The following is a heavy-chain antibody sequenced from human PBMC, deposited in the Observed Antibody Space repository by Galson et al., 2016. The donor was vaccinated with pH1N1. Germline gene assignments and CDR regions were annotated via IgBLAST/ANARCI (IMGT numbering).Heavy chain of an antibody. CDR1: GFTFTNYG. CDR2: INGAVIQR. Sequence: SLRLSCAASGFTFTNYGMTWVRQAPGKGLEWVSNINGAVIQRYYSDALRGRFTITRDNSRNMLFLQMNNLSAEDTAVYYCAKDLPTSWDFDSWGRGTLVTVSS. V-gene: IGHV3-23*01. CDR3: AKDLPTSWDFDS. J-gene: IGHJ5*01. D-gene: IGHD1-26*01.